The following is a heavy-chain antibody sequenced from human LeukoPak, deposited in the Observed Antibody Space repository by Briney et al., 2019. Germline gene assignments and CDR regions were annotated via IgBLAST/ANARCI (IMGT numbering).Heavy chain of an antibody. CDR2: IYYTGST. V-gene: IGHV4-59*01. D-gene: IGHD3-16*01. CDR1: GGSISSYY. Sequence: PSETLSLTCTVSGGSISSYYWSWIRQSPGKGLEWIGYIYYTGSTKYNPSLKSRVTVSVDTSKNQFSLELSSVTAADTAVYYCAGGLFMTSPSDYWGQGTLVTVSS. CDR3: AGGLFMTSPSDY. J-gene: IGHJ4*02.